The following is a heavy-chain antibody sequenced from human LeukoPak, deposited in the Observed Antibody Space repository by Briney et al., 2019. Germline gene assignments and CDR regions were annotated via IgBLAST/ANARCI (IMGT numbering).Heavy chain of an antibody. V-gene: IGHV3-23*01. Sequence: GGSLRLSCAASGFTFSSYAMSWVRQAPGKGLEWVSAISGSGGSTYYADSVKGRFTISRDNSKNTLYLQMNSLRAEDMAVYYCAKDRQGYPGTMFQHWGQGTLVTVSS. CDR2: ISGSGGST. D-gene: IGHD3-10*01. CDR1: GFTFSSYA. CDR3: AKDRQGYPGTMFQH. J-gene: IGHJ1*01.